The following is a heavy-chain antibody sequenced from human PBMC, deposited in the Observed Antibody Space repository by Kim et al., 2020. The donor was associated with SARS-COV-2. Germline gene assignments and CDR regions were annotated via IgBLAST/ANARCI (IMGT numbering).Heavy chain of an antibody. D-gene: IGHD1-20*01. CDR2: IIPIFGTA. V-gene: IGHV1-69*13. CDR1: GGTFSSYA. J-gene: IGHJ4*02. Sequence: SVKVSCKASGGTFSSYAISWVRQAPGQGLEWMGGIIPIFGTANYAQKFQGRVTITADESTSTAYMELSSLRSEDTAVYYCARDRITGIGMGGDDYWGQGTLVTVSS. CDR3: ARDRITGIGMGGDDY.